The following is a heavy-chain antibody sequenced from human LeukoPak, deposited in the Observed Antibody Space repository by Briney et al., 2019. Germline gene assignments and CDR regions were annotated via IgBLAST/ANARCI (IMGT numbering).Heavy chain of an antibody. CDR2: IKQDGSEI. Sequence: GGSLRLSCAASGFTFSSHWMSWVRQAPGKGLQWVARIKQDGSEIHYVDSVRGRFTISRDNAENSLYLQMNSLRAEDTAVYYCARLLGMVTTYDIWGQGTMVTVSS. J-gene: IGHJ3*02. V-gene: IGHV3-7*04. CDR1: GFTFSSHW. D-gene: IGHD5-24*01. CDR3: ARLLGMVTTYDI.